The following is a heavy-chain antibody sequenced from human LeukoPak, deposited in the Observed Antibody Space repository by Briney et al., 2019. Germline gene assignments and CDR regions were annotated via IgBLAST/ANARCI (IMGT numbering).Heavy chain of an antibody. Sequence: ASVKVSCKASGYTFTGYYMHWVRQAPGQGLEWMGWINPNSGGTNYAQKFQGRVTTTRDTSISTAYMELSRLRSDDTAVYYCATYRAVVTAFDYWGQGTLVTVSS. V-gene: IGHV1-2*02. CDR2: INPNSGGT. D-gene: IGHD2-15*01. J-gene: IGHJ4*02. CDR3: ATYRAVVTAFDY. CDR1: GYTFTGYY.